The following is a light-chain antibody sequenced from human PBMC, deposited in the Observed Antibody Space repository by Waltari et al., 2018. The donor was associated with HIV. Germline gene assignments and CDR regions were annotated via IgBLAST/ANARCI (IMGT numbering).Light chain of an antibody. J-gene: IGKJ4*01. V-gene: IGKV1-NL1*01. CDR2: GAF. CDR1: QDISNS. Sequence: DIQMPQSPSSLSAPIGDTVTIPCRASQDISNSVSWFQLQPGNAPKLLVHGAFILQRGVPSRFSGSGSGTDYTLTITGLQAEDFATYFCQQYYGVPLTFGGGTRVDI. CDR3: QQYYGVPLT.